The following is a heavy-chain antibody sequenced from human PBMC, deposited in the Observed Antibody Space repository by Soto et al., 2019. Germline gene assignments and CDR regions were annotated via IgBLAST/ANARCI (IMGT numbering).Heavy chain of an antibody. Sequence: PGGSLRLSCAASGFTFSNAWMSWVRQAPGKGLEWVGRIKSKTDGGTTDYAAPVKGRFTISRDDSKNTLYLPMNSLKTEDTAMYYFTKDPWTYYYGSGPPSYYYYGMDVWGQGT. CDR2: IKSKTDGGTT. J-gene: IGHJ6*02. CDR3: TKDPWTYYYGSGPPSYYYYGMDV. V-gene: IGHV3-15*01. D-gene: IGHD3-10*01. CDR1: GFTFSNAW.